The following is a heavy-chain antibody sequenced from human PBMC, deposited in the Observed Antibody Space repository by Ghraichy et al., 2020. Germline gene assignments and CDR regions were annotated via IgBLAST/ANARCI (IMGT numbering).Heavy chain of an antibody. D-gene: IGHD5-18*01. J-gene: IGHJ4*02. CDR2: IWYDGSNK. V-gene: IGHV3-33*01. CDR1: GFTFSSYG. CDR3: ARNRLSTAMVTPADY. Sequence: GESLNISCAASGFTFSSYGMHWVRQAPGKVLEWVAVIWYDGSNKYYADSVKGRFTISRDNSKNTLYLQMNSLRAEDTAVYYCARNRLSTAMVTPADYWGQGTLVTVSS.